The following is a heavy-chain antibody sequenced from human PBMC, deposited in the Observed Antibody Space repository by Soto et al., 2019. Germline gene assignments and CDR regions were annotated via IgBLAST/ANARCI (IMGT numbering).Heavy chain of an antibody. D-gene: IGHD3-16*01. V-gene: IGHV3-21*01. CDR1: GFTFSSYS. Sequence: GGSLRLSCAASGFTFSSYSMNWVRQAPGKGLEWVSSISSSSSYIYYADSVKGRFTISRDNAKNSLYLQMNSLRAEDTAVYYCASSVMGELFGHYYYYMDVWGKGTTVTVSS. CDR3: ASSVMGELFGHYYYYMDV. CDR2: ISSSSSYI. J-gene: IGHJ6*03.